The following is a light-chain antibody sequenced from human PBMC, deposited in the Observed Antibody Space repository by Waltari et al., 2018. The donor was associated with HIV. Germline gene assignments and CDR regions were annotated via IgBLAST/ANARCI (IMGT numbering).Light chain of an antibody. CDR2: SNN. CDR3: ASWDDSLIGPV. J-gene: IGLJ2*01. Sequence: QSVLSQPPSASGTPGQRVTISCSGSSFNIGSNTVTWYQQLPGTAPKLLINSNNKRPSGGPDRFSGAKSGTSASLAISGLQSDDEADYYFASWDDSLIGPVFGGGTKLTVL. V-gene: IGLV1-44*01. CDR1: SFNIGSNT.